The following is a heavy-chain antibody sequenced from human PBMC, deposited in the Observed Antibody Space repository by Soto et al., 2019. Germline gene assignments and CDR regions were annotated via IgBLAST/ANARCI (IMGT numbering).Heavy chain of an antibody. CDR2: TYYRSKWYN. CDR3: ARVGYCNGDSCYNYYYYGMDV. V-gene: IGHV6-1*01. J-gene: IGHJ6*02. Sequence: SQTLSLTCAISGDSVSSNSAAWNWIRQSPSRGLKWLGRTYYRSKWYNDYAVSVKSRITINPDTSKNQFSLQLNSVTPEDTAVYYCARVGYCNGDSCYNYYYYGMDVWGQGTTVTVSS. CDR1: GDSVSSNSAA. D-gene: IGHD2-15*01.